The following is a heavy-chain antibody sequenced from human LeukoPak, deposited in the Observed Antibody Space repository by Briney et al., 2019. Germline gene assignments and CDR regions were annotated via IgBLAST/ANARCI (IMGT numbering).Heavy chain of an antibody. CDR1: GGSISSGGYY. CDR3: ARDYYDSSGTPGLDY. Sequence: SETLSLTCTVSGGSISSGGYYWSWIRQPPGKGLEWIGYIYHSGSTYYNPSLKSRVTISVDRSKNQFSLKLSSVTAADTAVYYCARDYYDSSGTPGLDYWGQGTLVTVSS. V-gene: IGHV4-30-2*01. CDR2: IYHSGST. J-gene: IGHJ4*02. D-gene: IGHD3-22*01.